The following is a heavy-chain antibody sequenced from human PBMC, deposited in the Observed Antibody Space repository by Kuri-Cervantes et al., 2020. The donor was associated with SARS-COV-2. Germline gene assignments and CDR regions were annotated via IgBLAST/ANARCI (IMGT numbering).Heavy chain of an antibody. V-gene: IGHV3-21*01. CDR2: ISSSSYI. D-gene: IGHD6-6*01. J-gene: IGHJ4*02. CDR1: GFTFSSYS. CDR3: ARDQGWAPGSSDYFDY. Sequence: GESLKISCAASGFTFSSYSMNWVRQAPGKGLEWVSSISSSSYIYYADSVKGRFTISRDNAKNSLYLQMNSLRAEDTAVYYCARDQGWAPGSSDYFDYWGQGTLVTVSS.